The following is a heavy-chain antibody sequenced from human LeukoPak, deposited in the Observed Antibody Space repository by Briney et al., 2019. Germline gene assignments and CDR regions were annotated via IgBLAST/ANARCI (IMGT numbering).Heavy chain of an antibody. V-gene: IGHV4-59*01. J-gene: IGHJ4*02. CDR1: GDSISSYY. CDR2: ICYSGST. Sequence: SETLSLTCTVSGDSISSYYWSWIRQPPGKGLEWIGYICYSGSTNYSPSLKSRVTMSLDTSKNQFSLKLSSVTAADTAVYYCARGGRRRYFDYWGQGTLVTVSS. CDR3: ARGGRRRYFDY.